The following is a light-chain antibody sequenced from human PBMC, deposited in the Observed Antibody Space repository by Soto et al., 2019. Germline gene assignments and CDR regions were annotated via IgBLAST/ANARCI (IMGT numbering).Light chain of an antibody. CDR3: QHYDASQWT. J-gene: IGKJ1*01. V-gene: IGKV3-20*01. Sequence: IVLTQSPGTLSLAPGERATLSCRASQSAHSKYLSWYQQIPGQAPRLLIYGGSSRATGVPDRFSGSGSGTDFTLTIRTLEPEDFAVYYCQHYDASQWTFGQGTKVEI. CDR1: QSAHSKY. CDR2: GGS.